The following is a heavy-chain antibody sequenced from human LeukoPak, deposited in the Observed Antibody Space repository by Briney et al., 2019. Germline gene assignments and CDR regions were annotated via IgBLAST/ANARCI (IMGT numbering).Heavy chain of an antibody. Sequence: PGGSLRFSCAASGFTFSDYYMSWIRQAPGKGLEWGSYISGSGSTIYYADSVKGRFPISRDNAKTSLYLQMTSLRAEDTAVYYCARNPHPMVRGGTENWFDPWGQGTLVTVSS. D-gene: IGHD3-10*01. CDR2: ISGSGSTI. J-gene: IGHJ5*02. CDR3: ARNPHPMVRGGTENWFDP. V-gene: IGHV3-11*01. CDR1: GFTFSDYY.